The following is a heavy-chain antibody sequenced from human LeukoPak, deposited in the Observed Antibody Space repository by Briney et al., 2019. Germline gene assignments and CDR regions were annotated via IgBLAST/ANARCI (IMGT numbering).Heavy chain of an antibody. CDR3: ASSVSSSYLDV. J-gene: IGHJ6*02. CDR1: GGSFSGYY. D-gene: IGHD6-13*01. Sequence: PSETLSLTCAVYGGSFSGYYWSWIRQPPGKGLEWSGEINHSGSTNYNPSLKSRVTISVDTSKNQFSLKLSSVTAADTTVYYCASSVSSSYLDVWGQGTTVTVSS. CDR2: INHSGST. V-gene: IGHV4-34*01.